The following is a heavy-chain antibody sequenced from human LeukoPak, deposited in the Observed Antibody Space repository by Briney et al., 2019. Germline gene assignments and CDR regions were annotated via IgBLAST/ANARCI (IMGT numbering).Heavy chain of an antibody. CDR2: INPNSGGT. J-gene: IGHJ4*02. CDR1: GYTFTSYD. D-gene: IGHD3-22*01. V-gene: IGHV1-2*02. Sequence: ASVKVSCKASGYTFTSYDINWVRQATGQGLEWMGWINPNSGGTNYAQKFQGRVTMTRDTSISTAYMELSRLRSDDTAVYYCARDRYYYDSSVVYYWGQGTLVTVSS. CDR3: ARDRYYYDSSVVYY.